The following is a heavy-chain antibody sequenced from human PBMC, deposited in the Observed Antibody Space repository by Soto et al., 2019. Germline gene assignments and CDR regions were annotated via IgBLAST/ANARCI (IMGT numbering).Heavy chain of an antibody. CDR3: ARDSGSYSFDY. V-gene: IGHV1-3*01. D-gene: IGHD1-26*01. Sequence: GASVKVSCKASGYTFTTYSMHWVRQAPGQRLEWMGWINGNGNTRYSQKFQGRVTITGDTSASTAYMELSSLRSEDTAVYYCARDSGSYSFDYWGQGTLVTVSS. J-gene: IGHJ4*02. CDR1: GYTFTTYS. CDR2: INGNGNT.